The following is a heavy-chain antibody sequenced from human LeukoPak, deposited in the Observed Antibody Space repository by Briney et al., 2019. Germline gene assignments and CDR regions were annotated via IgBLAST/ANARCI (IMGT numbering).Heavy chain of an antibody. Sequence: ASGPTLVNPTQTLTLTCTFSGFSLSTSGMCVSWIRQPPGKALEWLARIDWDDDKYYSTSLKTRLTISKDTSKNQVVLTMTNMDPVDTATYYCARMVAAAGTPLYYYYYMDVWGKGTTVTVSS. CDR3: ARMVAAAGTPLYYYYYMDV. J-gene: IGHJ6*03. CDR1: GFSLSTSGMC. V-gene: IGHV2-70*11. CDR2: IDWDDDK. D-gene: IGHD6-13*01.